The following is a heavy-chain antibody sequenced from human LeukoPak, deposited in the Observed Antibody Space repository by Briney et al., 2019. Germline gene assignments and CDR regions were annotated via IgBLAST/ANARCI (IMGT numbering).Heavy chain of an antibody. J-gene: IGHJ4*02. CDR1: GYTFTSYA. CDR2: INAGNGKT. D-gene: IGHD5-18*01. V-gene: IGHV1-3*01. CDR3: ARDYQNTALVLSRLYYFDY. Sequence: ASVKVSCKASGYTFTSYAIHWVRQAPGQRLEWMGWINAGNGKTKYSQKLQGRVTMTRDTSISTAYMELSRLTSDDTAVYYCARDYQNTALVLSRLYYFDYWGQGTLVTVSS.